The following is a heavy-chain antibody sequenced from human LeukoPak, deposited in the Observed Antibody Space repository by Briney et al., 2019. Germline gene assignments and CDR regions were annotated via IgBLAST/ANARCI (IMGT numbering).Heavy chain of an antibody. V-gene: IGHV5-51*01. D-gene: IGHD6-13*01. CDR1: GYSFTSYW. CDR2: VYPGDSDT. Sequence: GESLKISCKGSGYSFTSYWIAWVRPMPGKGLAWMGIVYPGDSDTRFSPYFQGQVPISDDQSINPAYLPWSSLETSDTAMYYCARHTPYSSNRLRLNWFDTWGQGTLVTVSS. CDR3: ARHTPYSSNRLRLNWFDT. J-gene: IGHJ5*02.